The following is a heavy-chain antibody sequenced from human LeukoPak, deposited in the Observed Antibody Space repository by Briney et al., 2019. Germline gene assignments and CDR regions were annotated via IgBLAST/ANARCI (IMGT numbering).Heavy chain of an antibody. CDR2: ISSASNTI. Sequence: GGSLRLSCAASGFTFSSYSMNWVRQAPGKGLEWVSYISSASNTIYYADSVKGRFTISRDNAKNSLYLQMNSLRAEDTAMYYCARDGWFGNYNWFDPWGQGTLVTVSS. CDR3: ARDGWFGNYNWFDP. CDR1: GFTFSSYS. J-gene: IGHJ5*02. D-gene: IGHD3-10*01. V-gene: IGHV3-48*01.